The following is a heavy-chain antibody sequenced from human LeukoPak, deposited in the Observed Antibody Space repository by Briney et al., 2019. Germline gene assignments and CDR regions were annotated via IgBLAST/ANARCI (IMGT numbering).Heavy chain of an antibody. CDR3: AKVGLGYDSSGSDY. J-gene: IGHJ4*02. Sequence: GGSLRLSCAASGFTFNTYAMSWVRQAPGKGLEWVSAISGSGGSTYYADSVKGRFTISRDNSKNTLYLQMNSLRAEDTAVYYCAKVGLGYDSSGSDYWGQGTLVTVSS. CDR2: ISGSGGST. V-gene: IGHV3-23*01. CDR1: GFTFNTYA. D-gene: IGHD3-22*01.